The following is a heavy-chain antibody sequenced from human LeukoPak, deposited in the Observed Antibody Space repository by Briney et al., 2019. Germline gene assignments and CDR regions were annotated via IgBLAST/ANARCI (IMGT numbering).Heavy chain of an antibody. J-gene: IGHJ5*02. V-gene: IGHV4-59*01. CDR1: GGSISSYY. Sequence: SETLSLTCTVSGGSISSYYWSWIRQPPGKGLEWIGYIYYSGSTNYNPSLKSRVTISVDTSKNQFSLKLSSVTAADTAVYYCARGGRGYSGYDSEYNWFDPWGQGTLVTVSS. CDR3: ARGGRGYSGYDSEYNWFDP. CDR2: IYYSGST. D-gene: IGHD5-12*01.